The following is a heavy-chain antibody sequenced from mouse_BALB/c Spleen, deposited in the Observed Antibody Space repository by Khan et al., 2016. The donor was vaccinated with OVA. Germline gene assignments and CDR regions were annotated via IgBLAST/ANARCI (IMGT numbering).Heavy chain of an antibody. J-gene: IGHJ3*01. CDR2: IYPGNSDA. D-gene: IGHD2-2*01. Sequence: VQLQQSGTVLARPGASVKMSCKTSGYSFTSYWMHWIKQRPGQGLEWIGAIYPGNSDANYNQKFKDKAKLTAVTSASPANMELSSLADEDAAVYYCTRWGYWLAYWGQGTLVTVSA. CDR1: GYSFTSYW. CDR3: TRWGYWLAY. V-gene: IGHV1-5*01.